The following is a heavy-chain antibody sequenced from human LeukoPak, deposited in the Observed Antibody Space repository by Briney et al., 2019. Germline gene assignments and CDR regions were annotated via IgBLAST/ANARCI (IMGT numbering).Heavy chain of an antibody. Sequence: GESLKISCKGSGVSFTNYWIGWVRQMPGKGLEWMGIIYPGDSDTRYSPSFQGQVTISVDKYISTAYLQWSSLKASDTAMYYCARSWVAGYGTVLDYWGQGTLVSVSS. CDR1: GVSFTNYW. CDR3: ARSWVAGYGTVLDY. J-gene: IGHJ4*02. V-gene: IGHV5-51*01. D-gene: IGHD6-19*01. CDR2: IYPGDSDT.